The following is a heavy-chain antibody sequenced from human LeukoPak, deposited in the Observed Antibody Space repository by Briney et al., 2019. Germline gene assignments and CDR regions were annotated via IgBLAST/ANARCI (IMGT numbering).Heavy chain of an antibody. CDR3: ARDGPHYDLDV. V-gene: IGHV3-33*01. D-gene: IGHD3-3*01. Sequence: GGSLRLSCAPSFTFNFFGLHWVRQAPGKGLEWVAFISSDGRTDYLESVKGRFTISRDSSKNSLFLQMNSLRVEDTAVYYCARDGPHYDLDVWGQGTTVTVSS. J-gene: IGHJ6*02. CDR1: FTFNFFG. CDR2: ISSDGRT.